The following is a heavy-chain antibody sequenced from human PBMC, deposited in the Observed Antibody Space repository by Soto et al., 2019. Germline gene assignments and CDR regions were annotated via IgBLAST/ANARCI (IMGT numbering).Heavy chain of an antibody. CDR3: VGYSPDYYGMDV. Sequence: EVQLVESGGGLVKPGGSLRLSCAASGFTFSNAWMSWVRQAPGKGLEWVGRIKSKTDGGTTDYAAPVKGRFTISRDDSKNTLYLQMNSLKTEDTAVYYCVGYSPDYYGMDVWGQGTTVTVSS. V-gene: IGHV3-15*01. CDR1: GFTFSNAW. D-gene: IGHD2-15*01. CDR2: IKSKTDGGTT. J-gene: IGHJ6*02.